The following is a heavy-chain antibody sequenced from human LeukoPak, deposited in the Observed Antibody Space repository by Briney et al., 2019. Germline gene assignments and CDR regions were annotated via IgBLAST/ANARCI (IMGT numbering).Heavy chain of an antibody. J-gene: IGHJ3*02. CDR1: GASFSGYH. D-gene: IGHD1-26*01. CDR2: IYYSGRT. V-gene: IGHV4-59*01. CDR3: ARSALGRDAFDI. Sequence: PSETLSLTCVVYGASFSGYHWNWIRQPPEKGLEWIGYIYYSGRTDYNPSLKSRVTISVDTSKNLFSLKLSSVTAADTAVYYCARSALGRDAFDIWGQGTMVTVSS.